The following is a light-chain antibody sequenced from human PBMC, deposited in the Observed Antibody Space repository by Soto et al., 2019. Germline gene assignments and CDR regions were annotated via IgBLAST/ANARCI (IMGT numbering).Light chain of an antibody. J-gene: IGLJ3*02. CDR3: ETWDSSLRGGV. CDR1: SSNIGKNC. V-gene: IGLV1-51*01. CDR2: DNN. Sequence: QSVLTQPPSVSAAPGQKVTISCYGSSSNIGKNCVSWYQQFSGTAPKLLIYDNNKRPSGIPDRFSGSKSGTSATLDITGLQTGDEADYYCETWDSSLRGGVFGGGTKLTVL.